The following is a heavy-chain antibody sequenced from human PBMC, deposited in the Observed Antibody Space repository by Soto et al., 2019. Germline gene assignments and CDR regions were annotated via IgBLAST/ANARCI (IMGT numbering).Heavy chain of an antibody. Sequence: SVKASCKASGGTFSSYTISWVRQAPGQGLEWMGRIIPILGVANYAQKFQGRVTITADKSTSTAYMELSSLRSEDTAVYYCARGVTVRHYYYYYYMDVWGKGTTVTVSS. V-gene: IGHV1-69*02. CDR2: IIPILGVA. CDR3: ARGVTVRHYYYYYYMDV. CDR1: GGTFSSYT. D-gene: IGHD4-17*01. J-gene: IGHJ6*03.